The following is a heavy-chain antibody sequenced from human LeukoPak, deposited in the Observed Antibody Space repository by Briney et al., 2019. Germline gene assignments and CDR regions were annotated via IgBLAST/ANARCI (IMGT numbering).Heavy chain of an antibody. CDR3: AGVGAGTSR. J-gene: IGHJ4*02. CDR1: GGSISSNY. V-gene: IGHV4-4*07. Sequence: SETLSLTCTVSGGSISSNYWSWIRRPAGKGLEWIGRIFTSGSTDYSPSLKSRVTMSLDTSKNQFSLKLTSVTAADTGMYYCAGVGAGTSRWGQGTLVTVSS. CDR2: IFTSGST. D-gene: IGHD1-7*01.